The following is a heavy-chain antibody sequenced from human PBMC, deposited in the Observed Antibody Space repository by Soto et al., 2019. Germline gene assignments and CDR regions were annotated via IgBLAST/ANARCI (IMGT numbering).Heavy chain of an antibody. CDR2: ISWNSGSI. D-gene: IGHD5-12*01. J-gene: IGHJ2*01. Sequence: EVQLVESGGGLVQPGRSLRLSCAASGFTFDDYAMHWVRQAPGKGLEWVSGISWNSGSIGYADSVKGRFTISRDNAKNSLYLQMNSLRDEDTALYYCAKFGGYDSYWYFDLWGRGTLVTVSS. CDR1: GFTFDDYA. V-gene: IGHV3-9*01. CDR3: AKFGGYDSYWYFDL.